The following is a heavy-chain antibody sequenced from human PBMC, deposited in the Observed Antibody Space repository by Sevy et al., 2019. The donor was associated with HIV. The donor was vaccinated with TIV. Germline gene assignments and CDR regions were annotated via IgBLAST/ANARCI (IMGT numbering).Heavy chain of an antibody. CDR2: INPNSGGT. Sequence: ASVKVSCKASGYTFTGYYMHWVRQAPGQGLEWMGRINPNSGGTNYAQKFQGRVTMTRDTSISTAYMELSSLRSEDTDVYYCARDQVRLSAVSSLSYYYGMDVWGHGTTVTVSS. D-gene: IGHD1-20*01. J-gene: IGHJ6*02. V-gene: IGHV1-2*05. CDR3: ARDQVRLSAVSSLSYYYGMDV. CDR1: GYTFTGYY.